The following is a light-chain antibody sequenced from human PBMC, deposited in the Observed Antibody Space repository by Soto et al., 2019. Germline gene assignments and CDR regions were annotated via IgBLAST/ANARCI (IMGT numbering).Light chain of an antibody. CDR2: EVS. CDR3: CSYAGSSTYG. J-gene: IGLJ1*01. V-gene: IGLV2-23*02. Sequence: QSVLTQPASVSGSPGQSITISCTGTSSDVGSYNLVSWYQQHPGKAPKLMIYEVSKRPSGVSNRFSGSKSGNTASLTISGLRAEDEADYYCCSYAGSSTYGFGTGTKVTVL. CDR1: SSDVGSYNL.